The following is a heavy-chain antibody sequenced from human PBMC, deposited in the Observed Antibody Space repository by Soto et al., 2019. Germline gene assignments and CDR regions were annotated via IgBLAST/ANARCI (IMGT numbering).Heavy chain of an antibody. Sequence: QVQLVESGGGVVQPGRSLRLSCKASGFTLSDYNMHWVRQAPGKGLAWLGVIFYDGSGHFYADSMEGRFTISRDASKNTLYLQMNSLRLEDTAVYFCGREQNSGYYRTADYWGQGTLVTVSS. J-gene: IGHJ4*02. CDR2: IFYDGSGH. D-gene: IGHD3-22*01. V-gene: IGHV3-30*14. CDR3: GREQNSGYYRTADY. CDR1: GFTLSDYN.